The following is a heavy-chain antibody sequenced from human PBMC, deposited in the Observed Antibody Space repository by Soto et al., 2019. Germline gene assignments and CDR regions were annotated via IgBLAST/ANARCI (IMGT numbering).Heavy chain of an antibody. CDR1: GGSISSSCCY. J-gene: IGHJ4*02. D-gene: IGHD3-10*01. CDR2: IYYSGGT. V-gene: IGHV4-39*01. Sequence: PSETLSLTCTVSGGSISSSCCYWGWIRQPPGKGLEWIATIYYSGGTYYNPSLKSRVTISVDTSKNQFSLKLNSATAADTALYYCARLYASGTYFVDSWGQGTLVTVSS. CDR3: ARLYASGTYFVDS.